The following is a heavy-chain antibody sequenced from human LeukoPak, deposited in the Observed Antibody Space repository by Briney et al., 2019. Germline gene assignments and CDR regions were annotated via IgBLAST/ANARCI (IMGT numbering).Heavy chain of an antibody. J-gene: IGHJ4*02. V-gene: IGHV1-18*04. CDR1: GYTSTGYY. CDR2: ISAYNGNT. Sequence: ASVKVSCKASGYTSTGYYMHWVRQAPGQGLEWMGWISAYNGNTNYAQKLQGRVTMTTDTSTSTAYMELRSLRSDDTAVYYCARHRPSSGKGLDYWGQGTLVTVSS. D-gene: IGHD3-22*01. CDR3: ARHRPSSGKGLDY.